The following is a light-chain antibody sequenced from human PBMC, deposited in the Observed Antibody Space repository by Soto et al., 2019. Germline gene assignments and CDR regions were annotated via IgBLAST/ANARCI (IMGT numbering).Light chain of an antibody. CDR3: CSYAGSYTLV. Sequence: SALTQPRSVSGSPGQSVTISCTGTSSDVGGYNYVSWHQQHPGKAPKLMIYDVTKRPSGVPDRFSGSKSGNTASLTISGLQAEDEADYYCCSYAGSYTLVFGGGTKLTVL. CDR1: SSDVGGYNY. CDR2: DVT. J-gene: IGLJ3*02. V-gene: IGLV2-11*01.